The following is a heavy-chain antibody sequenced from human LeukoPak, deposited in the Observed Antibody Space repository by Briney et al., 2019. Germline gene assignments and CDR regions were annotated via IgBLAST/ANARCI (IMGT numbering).Heavy chain of an antibody. CDR1: GFTFSSYG. Sequence: GGSLRLSCAASGFTFSSYGMHWVRQAPGKGLEWVAVISYDGSNKYYADSVRGRFTISRDKAKNSLNLQMNSLRAEDTAVYYCARRWGYFDSSGYFDYWGQGTLVTVSS. D-gene: IGHD3-22*01. V-gene: IGHV3-30*03. CDR3: ARRWGYFDSSGYFDY. J-gene: IGHJ4*02. CDR2: ISYDGSNK.